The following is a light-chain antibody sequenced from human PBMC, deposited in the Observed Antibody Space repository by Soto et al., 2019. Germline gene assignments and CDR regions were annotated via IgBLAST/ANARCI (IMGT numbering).Light chain of an antibody. CDR1: QTISSW. Sequence: DIQVTQCPSTLSGSVGDRVTITWRASQTISSWLAWYQQKPGKAPKLLIYKASTLKSGVPSRFSGSGPGTEFTLTISSLQPDDFATYYCQHYNSYSEAFGQGTKVDIK. CDR3: QHYNSYSEA. V-gene: IGKV1-5*03. J-gene: IGKJ1*01. CDR2: KAS.